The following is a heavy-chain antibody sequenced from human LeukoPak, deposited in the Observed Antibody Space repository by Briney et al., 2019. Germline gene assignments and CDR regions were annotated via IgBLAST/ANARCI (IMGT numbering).Heavy chain of an antibody. CDR2: IYHSGST. CDR1: GGSISSGGYS. V-gene: IGHV4-30-2*01. CDR3: ASSYCGGDCYFGWFDP. J-gene: IGHJ5*02. Sequence: PSGTLSLTCAVSGGSISSGGYSWSWIRQPPGKGLEWIGYIYHSGSTYYNPSLKSRVTISVDRSKNQFSLKLSSVTAADTAVYYCASSYCGGDCYFGWFDPWGQGTLVTVSS. D-gene: IGHD2-21*02.